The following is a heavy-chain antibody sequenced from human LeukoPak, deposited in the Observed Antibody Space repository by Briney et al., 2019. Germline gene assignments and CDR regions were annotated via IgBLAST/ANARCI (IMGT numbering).Heavy chain of an antibody. CDR2: INHSGST. V-gene: IGHV4-34*01. Sequence: SETLSLTCAVYGGSFSGYYWSWIRQPPGKGLEWIGEINHSGSTNYNPPLKSRVTISVDTSKNHFSLKLSSVTAADTAVYYCARGRPRSYCSGGSCYFDYWGQGTLVTVSS. D-gene: IGHD2-15*01. CDR1: GGSFSGYY. J-gene: IGHJ4*02. CDR3: ARGRPRSYCSGGSCYFDY.